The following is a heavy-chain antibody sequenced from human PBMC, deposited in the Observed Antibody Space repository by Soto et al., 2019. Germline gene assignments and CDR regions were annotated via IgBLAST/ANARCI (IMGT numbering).Heavy chain of an antibody. Sequence: GGSLRLSCAASGFTFSSCAMSWVRQAPGKGLEWVSAISGSGGSTYYADSVKGRFTISRDNSKNTLYLQMNSLRAEDTAVYYCAKEQGGYGFWSGYYDYYGMDVWGQGTTVTVSS. D-gene: IGHD3-3*01. J-gene: IGHJ6*02. CDR2: ISGSGGST. CDR1: GFTFSSCA. CDR3: AKEQGGYGFWSGYYDYYGMDV. V-gene: IGHV3-23*01.